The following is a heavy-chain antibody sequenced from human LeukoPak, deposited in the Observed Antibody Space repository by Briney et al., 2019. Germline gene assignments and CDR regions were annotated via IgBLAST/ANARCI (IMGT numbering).Heavy chain of an antibody. CDR1: GFTFSSYG. CDR2: IRYDGSNK. Sequence: GGSLRLSCAASGFTFSSYGMHWVRQGPGKGLEWVAFIRYDGSNKYYVDSVKGRFTISRDNSKNTLYLQMNNLRAEDTAVYYCTAPDLFDYWGQGTLVTVSS. CDR3: TAPDLFDY. V-gene: IGHV3-30*02. J-gene: IGHJ4*02.